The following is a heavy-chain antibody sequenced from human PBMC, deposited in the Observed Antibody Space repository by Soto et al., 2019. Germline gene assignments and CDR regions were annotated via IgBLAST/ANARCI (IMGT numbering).Heavy chain of an antibody. J-gene: IGHJ4*02. D-gene: IGHD3-10*01. CDR3: ARDPMGRYYGSGSYYFEY. CDR2: ISYDGSNK. CDR1: GFTFSSYA. V-gene: IGHV3-30-3*01. Sequence: QVQLVESGGGVVQPGRSLRLSCAASGFTFSSYAMHWVHQAPGTGQERVAVISYDGSNKYYADSVKGRFTISRENSKNKLYLHTTSPRAEETAVYYCARDPMGRYYGSGSYYFEYWGQGTLVTVSS.